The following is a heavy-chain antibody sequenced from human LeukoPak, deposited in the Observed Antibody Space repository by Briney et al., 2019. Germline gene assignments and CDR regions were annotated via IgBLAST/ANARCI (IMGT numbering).Heavy chain of an antibody. CDR1: GCSISSSSYY. CDR2: VYYSENT. J-gene: IGHJ3*02. Sequence: SETLSLTCTVSGCSISSSSYYRGWIRQPPGKGLEWIGSVYYSENTYYNSSLKSRVTISVDTSKNQFSLKLSSVTAADTAICYCTREYGFMATVFHAFDIWGQGTMVTVSS. D-gene: IGHD4-17*01. CDR3: TREYGFMATVFHAFDI. V-gene: IGHV4-39*07.